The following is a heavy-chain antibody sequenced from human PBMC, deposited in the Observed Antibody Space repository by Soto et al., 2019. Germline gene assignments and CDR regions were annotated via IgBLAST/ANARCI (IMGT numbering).Heavy chain of an antibody. CDR2: IYWDDDK. V-gene: IGHV2-5*02. D-gene: IGHD4-17*01. CDR3: AQRMTTVTTFGY. CDR1: GFSLSTSGVG. Sequence: GSGPTLVNPTQTLTLTCTFSGFSLSTSGVGVGWIRQPPGKAMEWLALIYWDDDKRYSPSLKSRLTITKDTSKNQVVLTMSNMVLLDTATYYCAQRMTTVTTFGYWGQGTLVTVSS. J-gene: IGHJ4*02.